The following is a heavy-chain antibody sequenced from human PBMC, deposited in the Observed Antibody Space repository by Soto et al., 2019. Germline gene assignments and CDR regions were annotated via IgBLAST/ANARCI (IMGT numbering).Heavy chain of an antibody. Sequence: EVQLVESGGGLVQPGGSGRLSCAASGFTVSSNYMSWVRQAPGKGLEWVSVIYSGGSTYYADSVKGRFTISRDNSKNTLYLQMNSLRAEDTAVYYCARMGDSSGYSGWFDPWGQGTLVTVSS. D-gene: IGHD3-22*01. CDR1: GFTVSSNY. J-gene: IGHJ5*02. CDR2: IYSGGST. CDR3: ARMGDSSGYSGWFDP. V-gene: IGHV3-66*01.